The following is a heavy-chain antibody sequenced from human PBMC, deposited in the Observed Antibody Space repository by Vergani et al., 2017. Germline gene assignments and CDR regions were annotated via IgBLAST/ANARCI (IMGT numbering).Heavy chain of an antibody. Sequence: QLQLQESGPGLVKPSETLSLTCTVSGGSISSSSYYWGWIRQPPGKGLEWIGSIYYRGSTYYNPSLKRRVTIAVDTSKNQFSLKLSSVTAADTAVYYCAREGTGSGWPFFDYWGQGTLVTVSS. D-gene: IGHD6-19*01. J-gene: IGHJ4*02. CDR2: IYYRGST. CDR1: GGSISSSSYY. V-gene: IGHV4-39*07. CDR3: AREGTGSGWPFFDY.